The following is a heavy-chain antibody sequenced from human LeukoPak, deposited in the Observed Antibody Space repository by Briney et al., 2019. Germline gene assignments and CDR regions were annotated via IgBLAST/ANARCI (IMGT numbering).Heavy chain of an antibody. J-gene: IGHJ4*02. V-gene: IGHV3-53*01. Sequence: GGSLRLSCAAFGFTVSSNYMSWVRQAPGKGLEWVSVIYSGGSTYYADSVKGRFTISRDNSKNTLYLQMNSLRAEDTAVYYCARGYCSGGSCYSEGVYFDYWGQGTLVTVSS. CDR3: ARGYCSGGSCYSEGVYFDY. CDR1: GFTVSSNY. CDR2: IYSGGST. D-gene: IGHD2-15*01.